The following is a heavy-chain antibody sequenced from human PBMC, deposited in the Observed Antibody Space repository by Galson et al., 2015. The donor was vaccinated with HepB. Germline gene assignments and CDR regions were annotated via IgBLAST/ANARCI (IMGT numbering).Heavy chain of an antibody. Sequence: LSLTCTVSGGSISSSSYYWGWIRQPPGKGLEWIGSVYYSGSTYYNPSLKSQVTISVDTSRNQFSLKLSSVTAADTAVYYCARAFRWELLSFDSWGHGTLVTVSS. CDR3: ARAFRWELLSFDS. J-gene: IGHJ5*01. D-gene: IGHD1-26*01. CDR1: GGSISSSSYY. V-gene: IGHV4-39*07. CDR2: VYYSGST.